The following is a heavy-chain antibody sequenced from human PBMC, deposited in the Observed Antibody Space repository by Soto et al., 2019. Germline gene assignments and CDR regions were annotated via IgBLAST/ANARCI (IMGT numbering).Heavy chain of an antibody. CDR3: PRFAEASSEDWFDP. Sequence: SETLSLTCAVSGYSISSGYYWGWIRQPPGKGLEWIGSIYHSGSTYYNPSLKSRVTISVATSKNQFSLKLSSVTAADTAVYYCPRFAEASSEDWFDPRGQGTLVTVSS. V-gene: IGHV4-38-2*01. CDR2: IYHSGST. CDR1: GYSISSGYY. J-gene: IGHJ5*02. D-gene: IGHD2-21*01.